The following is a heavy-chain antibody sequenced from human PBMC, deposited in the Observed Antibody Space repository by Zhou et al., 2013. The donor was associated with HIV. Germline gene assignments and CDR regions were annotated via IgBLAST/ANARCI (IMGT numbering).Heavy chain of an antibody. V-gene: IGHV1-2*02. Sequence: QVQLVQSGAEVKKPGASVKVSCKASGYTFTGYYMHWVRQAPGQGLEWMGWINPNSGGTNYAQKFQGRVTMTRDTSISTAYMELSRLRSDDTAVYYCARAVGYCSGGSCYPSGLFDYWGQGTLVTVSS. J-gene: IGHJ4*02. CDR2: INPNSGGT. CDR1: GYTFTGYY. CDR3: ARAVGYCSGGSCYPSGLFDY. D-gene: IGHD2-15*01.